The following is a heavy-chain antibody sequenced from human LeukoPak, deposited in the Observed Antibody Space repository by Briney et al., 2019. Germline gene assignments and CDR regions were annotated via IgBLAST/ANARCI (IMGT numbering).Heavy chain of an antibody. CDR1: GYSFTSYW. Sequence: GESLKISCKGSGYSFTSYWIGWVRQMPGKGLEWMGIIYPGDSHTRYSPSFQGQVTISADKSISTAYLQWSSLKASDTAMYYCARPYYGSGSYYQEGAFDIWGQGTMVTVSS. CDR3: ARPYYGSGSYYQEGAFDI. D-gene: IGHD3-10*01. V-gene: IGHV5-51*01. J-gene: IGHJ3*02. CDR2: IYPGDSHT.